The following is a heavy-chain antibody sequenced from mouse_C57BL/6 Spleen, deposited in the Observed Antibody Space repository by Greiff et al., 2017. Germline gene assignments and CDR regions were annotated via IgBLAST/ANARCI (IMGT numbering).Heavy chain of an antibody. CDR3: ARESPDSSGYGAMDY. V-gene: IGHV5-16*01. Sequence: EVMLVESEGGLVQPGSSMKLSCTASGFTFSDYYMAWVRQVPEKGLEWVANINYDGSSTYYLDSLKSRFIISRDNAKNILYLQMSSLKSEDTATYYCARESPDSSGYGAMDYWGQGTSVTVSS. J-gene: IGHJ4*01. CDR2: INYDGSST. CDR1: GFTFSDYY. D-gene: IGHD3-2*02.